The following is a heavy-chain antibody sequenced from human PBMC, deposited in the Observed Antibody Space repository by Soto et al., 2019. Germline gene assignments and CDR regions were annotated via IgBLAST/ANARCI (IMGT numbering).Heavy chain of an antibody. V-gene: IGHV4-59*08. CDR1: GISITSSY. Sequence: PSETLSLTCTVSGISITSSYWNWFRQSPGKGLEWIGQISDRGDINYNPPLESRVAISTDTSKNQVSLTLTAVNAADTAVYFCARGRHWFGPWGQGTLGTVSS. CDR3: ARGRHWFGP. J-gene: IGHJ5*02. CDR2: ISDRGDI.